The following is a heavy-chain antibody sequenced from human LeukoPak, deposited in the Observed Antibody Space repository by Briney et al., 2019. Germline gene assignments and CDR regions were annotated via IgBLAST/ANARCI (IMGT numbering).Heavy chain of an antibody. D-gene: IGHD5-24*01. CDR2: INGGGGST. CDR1: GFTFSSHG. CDR3: TKGTLTTGYSS. Sequence: PGGSLRLSCAASGFTFSSHGMSWVRQAPGKGLEWVSAINGGGGSTYSADSVKGRFTISRDNSKNTLYLQMSSLRAEDTAVYYCTKGTLTTGYSSWGQGTLVTVSS. V-gene: IGHV3-23*01. J-gene: IGHJ5*02.